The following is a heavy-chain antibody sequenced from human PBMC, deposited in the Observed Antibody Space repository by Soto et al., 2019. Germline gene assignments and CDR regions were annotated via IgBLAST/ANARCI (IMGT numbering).Heavy chain of an antibody. D-gene: IGHD3-22*01. CDR2: VSSSDSTV. Sequence: QVHLVESGGGLVKPGGSLRLSCAGSGFTFSEHYMSWIRQAPGKGLEWISYVSSSDSTVYYADSVKGRFTISRDNAKNSLYLQMNSLRVEDTAVYYCARDLGYYDSSGYFDYRGQGTLGTVSS. CDR3: ARDLGYYDSSGYFDY. CDR1: GFTFSEHY. J-gene: IGHJ4*02. V-gene: IGHV3-11*01.